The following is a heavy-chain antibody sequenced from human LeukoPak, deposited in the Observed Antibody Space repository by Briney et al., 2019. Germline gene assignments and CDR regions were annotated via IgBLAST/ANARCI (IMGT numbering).Heavy chain of an antibody. V-gene: IGHV4-39*07. Sequence: SETLSLTCTVSGGSISNSNYHWGWIRQPPGKGLGWIGSIYYSGSTYYNPSLKSRVTISVDTSKNQFSLKLGSVTAADTAVYYCARDESDAFDIWGQGTMVTVSS. CDR2: IYYSGST. J-gene: IGHJ3*02. CDR3: ARDESDAFDI. CDR1: GGSISNSNYH.